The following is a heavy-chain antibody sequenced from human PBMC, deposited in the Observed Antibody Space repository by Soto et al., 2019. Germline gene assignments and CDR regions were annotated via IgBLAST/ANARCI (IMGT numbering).Heavy chain of an antibody. CDR3: ARFIPGTGSDY. Sequence: QVQLQESGPGLVKPSQTLSLTCTVSGGSISSGGYYWSWIRQHPGKGLEWIGYIYYSGSTYYNPSLKGRVTITGDPSKNQFSLKLSSVTAADTAVYYCARFIPGTGSDYWGQGTLVTVSS. V-gene: IGHV4-31*03. CDR2: IYYSGST. J-gene: IGHJ4*02. CDR1: GGSISSGGYY. D-gene: IGHD1-1*01.